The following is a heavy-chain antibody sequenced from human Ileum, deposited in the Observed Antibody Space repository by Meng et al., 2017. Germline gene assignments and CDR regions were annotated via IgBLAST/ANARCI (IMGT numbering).Heavy chain of an antibody. D-gene: IGHD3-16*01. CDR2: IYYNGNT. CDR3: ARPAVTTALGGFDY. Sequence: QLQLQESARGLVKPSETLSLTCAVSGDSIRYSSYYWGWVRQPPGQGLEWIGSIYYNGNTYYSPSLKSRASISVDTSKNQFSLKLSSVTAADTAVYYCARPAVTTALGGFDYWGQGTLVTVSS. J-gene: IGHJ4*02. CDR1: GDSIRYSSYY. V-gene: IGHV4-39*01.